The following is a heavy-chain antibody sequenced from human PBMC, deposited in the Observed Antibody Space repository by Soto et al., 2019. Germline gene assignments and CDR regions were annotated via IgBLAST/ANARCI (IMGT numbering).Heavy chain of an antibody. CDR2: IYYSGST. V-gene: IGHV4-39*01. D-gene: IGHD2-2*01. CDR3: ARQVVVPAAASFDY. CDR1: GGSISSSSYY. J-gene: IGHJ4*02. Sequence: QLQLQESGPGLVKPSETLSLTCTVSGGSISSSSYYWGWIRQPPGKGLEWIGSIYYSGSTYYNPSLKSRVTISVDTSKNQFSLKLSSVTAADTAVFYCARQVVVPAAASFDYWGQGTLVTVSS.